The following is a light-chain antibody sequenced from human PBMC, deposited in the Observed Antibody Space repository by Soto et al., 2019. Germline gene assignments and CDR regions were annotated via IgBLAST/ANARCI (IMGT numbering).Light chain of an antibody. CDR2: EVS. Sequence: QSVLTQPASVSGSPGQSITISCTGTSSDVGGYNYVSWYQQHPGKAPKLMIYEVSNGPSGVSNRFSGSKSGNTASLTISGLQAEDEADYYCSSYTSSSIDYVFGTGTKLTVL. J-gene: IGLJ1*01. V-gene: IGLV2-14*01. CDR1: SSDVGGYNY. CDR3: SSYTSSSIDYV.